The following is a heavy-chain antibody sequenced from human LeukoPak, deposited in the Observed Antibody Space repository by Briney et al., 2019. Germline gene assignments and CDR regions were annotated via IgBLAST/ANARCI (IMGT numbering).Heavy chain of an antibody. CDR2: LSDNGGSP. CDR3: AKDPETYSSRWFDS. D-gene: IGHD2-21*01. V-gene: IGHV3-23*01. J-gene: IGHJ5*01. CDR1: GFTFSSYA. Sequence: GGSLRLSCAASGFTFSSYAMHWVRQAPGKGLEWVSSLSDNGGSPYYADSVKGRFTISRDNSKNTLHLHLNSLRVEDTAVYYCAKDPETYSSRWFDSWGQGTLVTVSS.